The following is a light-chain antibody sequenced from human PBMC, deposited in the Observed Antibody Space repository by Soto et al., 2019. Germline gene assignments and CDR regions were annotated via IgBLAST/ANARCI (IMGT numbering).Light chain of an antibody. V-gene: IGKV1-27*01. Sequence: DIQMTQSPSSLSAAVGDRVTITCRASQGISNYLAWYQQKPGKVPKLLIQGASTLQSGVPSRFSGSGSGTDFTLTISSLQPEDVATYYCQKYNSAPRTFGQGTKVEIK. J-gene: IGKJ1*01. CDR3: QKYNSAPRT. CDR1: QGISNY. CDR2: GAS.